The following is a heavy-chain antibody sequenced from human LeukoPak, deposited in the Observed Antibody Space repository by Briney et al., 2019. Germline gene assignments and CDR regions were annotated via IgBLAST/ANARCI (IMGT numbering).Heavy chain of an antibody. CDR3: ARQVPYYGGNSGWFDP. J-gene: IGHJ5*02. Sequence: GGSLRLSCAASRFTFRSYAMQWVRQAPGKGLEWVSYITYNSGSIFYADSVKGRFTISRDNAKDSLYLQMNSLRAEDTAVYYCARQVPYYGGNSGWFDPWGQGTLVTVSS. CDR1: RFTFRSYA. V-gene: IGHV3-48*01. D-gene: IGHD4-23*01. CDR2: ITYNSGSI.